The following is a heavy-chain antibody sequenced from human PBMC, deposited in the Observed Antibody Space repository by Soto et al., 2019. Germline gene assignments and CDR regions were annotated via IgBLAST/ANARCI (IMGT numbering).Heavy chain of an antibody. CDR1: GGSITRNNHY. J-gene: IGHJ4*02. CDR2: ILYSGST. V-gene: IGHV4-39*01. D-gene: IGHD6-19*01. CDR3: ARLGSSGWYQGSCFDY. Sequence: QLQLQESGPGLVKPSETLSLTCIVSGGSITRNNHYWGWIRQSPGKGLEWSGSILYSGSTNYNPSLQSRVTLSVETSKNQFSLKMSSVTAADTALYYCARLGSSGWYQGSCFDYWGQGTLVTVSS.